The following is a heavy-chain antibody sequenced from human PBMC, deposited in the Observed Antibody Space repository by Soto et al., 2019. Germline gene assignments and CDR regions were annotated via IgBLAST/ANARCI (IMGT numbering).Heavy chain of an antibody. V-gene: IGHV4-31*03. J-gene: IGHJ4*02. D-gene: IGHD1-20*01. CDR1: GGSISSGGYY. Sequence: QVQLQESGPGLVKPSQTLSLTCTVSGGSISSGGYYWSWIRQHPGKGLEWIGYIYYSGTTYYNPSPKSRVTISVDTSKNQFSLKLSSVTAADTAVYYCARVGYNWNYLHYWGQGTLVTVSS. CDR3: ARVGYNWNYLHY. CDR2: IYYSGTT.